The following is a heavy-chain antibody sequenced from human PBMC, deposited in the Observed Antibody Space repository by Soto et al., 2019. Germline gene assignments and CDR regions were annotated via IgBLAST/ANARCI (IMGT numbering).Heavy chain of an antibody. CDR1: GFTFSSYA. J-gene: IGHJ4*02. V-gene: IGHV3-30-3*01. CDR3: ENMRGHSGAPRAY. Sequence: GGSLRLSCAASGFTFSSYAMHWVRQAPGKGLEWVAVISYDGSNKYYADSVKGRFTISRDNSKNTLYLQMNSLRAEDTAVYYCENMRGHSGAPRAYWGRGTLVPVSS. D-gene: IGHD6-19*01. CDR2: ISYDGSNK.